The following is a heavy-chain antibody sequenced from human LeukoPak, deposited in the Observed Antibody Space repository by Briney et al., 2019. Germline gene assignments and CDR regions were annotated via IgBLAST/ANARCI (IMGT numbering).Heavy chain of an antibody. J-gene: IGHJ4*02. CDR2: IYYSGST. CDR3: ARDSESGSYAAY. CDR1: GGSISSYY. D-gene: IGHD1-26*01. Sequence: PSETLSLTCTVSGGSISSYYLSWIRQPPGKGLEWIGYIYYSGSTNYNPSLKSRVTISVDTSKNQFSLKLSSVTAADTAVYYCARDSESGSYAAYWGQGTLVTVSS. V-gene: IGHV4-59*01.